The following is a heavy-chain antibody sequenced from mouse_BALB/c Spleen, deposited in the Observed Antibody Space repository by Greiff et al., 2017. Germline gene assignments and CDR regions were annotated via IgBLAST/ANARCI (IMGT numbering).Heavy chain of an antibody. Sequence: EVHLVESGGGLVQPGGSLRLSCATSGFTFTDYYMSWVRQPPGKALEWLGFIRNKANGYTTEYSASVKGRFTISRDNSQSILNRQMNTLRAEDSATYYCARANWAYAMDYWGQGTSVTVSS. CDR3: ARANWAYAMDY. J-gene: IGHJ4*01. V-gene: IGHV7-3*02. CDR2: IRNKANGYTT. D-gene: IGHD4-1*01. CDR1: GFTFTDYY.